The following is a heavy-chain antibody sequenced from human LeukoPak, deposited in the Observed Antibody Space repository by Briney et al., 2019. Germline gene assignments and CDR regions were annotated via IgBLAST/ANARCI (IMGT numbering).Heavy chain of an antibody. J-gene: IGHJ4*02. CDR2: ISYDGSNK. CDR1: GFTFSSYA. CDR3: AKDFDGPLYFDY. Sequence: GGSLRLSCAASGFTFSSYAMHWVRQAPGMGLEWVAVISYDGSNKYYADSVKGRFTISRDNSKNTLYLQMNSLRAEDTAVYYCAKDFDGPLYFDYWGQGTLVTVSS. V-gene: IGHV3-30-3*01. D-gene: IGHD3-9*01.